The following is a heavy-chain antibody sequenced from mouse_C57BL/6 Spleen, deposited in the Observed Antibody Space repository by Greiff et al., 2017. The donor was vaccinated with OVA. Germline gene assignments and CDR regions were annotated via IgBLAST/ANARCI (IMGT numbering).Heavy chain of an antibody. CDR3: ARWGYYDYGWFAY. D-gene: IGHD2-4*01. CDR1: GYTFTSYW. J-gene: IGHJ3*01. Sequence: QVQLQQPGAELVRPGSSVKLSCKASGYTFTSYWMHWVKQRPIQGLEWIGNIDPSDSETTSNQKFKDKATLTVDKSSSTAYMQLSSLTSEDSAVYYCARWGYYDYGWFAYWGQGTLVTVSA. V-gene: IGHV1-52*01. CDR2: IDPSDSET.